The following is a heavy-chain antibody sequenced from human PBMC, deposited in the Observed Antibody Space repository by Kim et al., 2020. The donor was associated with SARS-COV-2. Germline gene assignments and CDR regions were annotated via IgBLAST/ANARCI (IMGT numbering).Heavy chain of an antibody. D-gene: IGHD3-3*01. CDR2: INHSGST. V-gene: IGHV4-34*01. J-gene: IGHJ4*01. CDR1: GGSFSGYY. CDR3: ARGRTTTYYDFWSGRGDY. Sequence: SETLSLTCAVYGGSFSGYYWSWIRQPPGKGLEWIGEINHSGSTNYNPSLKSRVTISVDTSKNQFSLKLSSVTAADTAVYYCARGRTTTYYDFWSGRGDY.